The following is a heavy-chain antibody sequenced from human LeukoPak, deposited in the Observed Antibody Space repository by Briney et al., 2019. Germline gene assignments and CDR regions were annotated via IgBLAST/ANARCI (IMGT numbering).Heavy chain of an antibody. D-gene: IGHD1-26*01. J-gene: IGHJ4*02. CDR1: GYSISSGYY. CDR2: IYHSGST. V-gene: IGHV4-38-2*02. CDR3: ARASSGSYYVPDY. Sequence: SETLSLTCTVSGYSISSGYYWGWIWQPPGKGLEWIGSIYHSGSTYYNPSLKSRVTISVDTSKNQFSLKLSSVTAADTAVYYCARASSGSYYVPDYWGRGTLVTVSS.